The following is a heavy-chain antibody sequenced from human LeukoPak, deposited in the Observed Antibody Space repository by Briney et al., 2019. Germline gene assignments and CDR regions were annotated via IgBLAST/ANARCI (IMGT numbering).Heavy chain of an antibody. V-gene: IGHV4-59*01. CDR1: GGSISRYY. CDR2: IYYSGST. CDR3: ARDRRYDFWSGYDAFDI. D-gene: IGHD3-3*01. Sequence: SETLSLTCTVSGGSISRYYWSWIRQPPGKGLEWIGYIYYSGSTNYNPSLKSRVTISVDTSKNQFSLKLSSVTAADTAVYYCARDRRYDFWSGYDAFDIWGQGTMVTVSS. J-gene: IGHJ3*02.